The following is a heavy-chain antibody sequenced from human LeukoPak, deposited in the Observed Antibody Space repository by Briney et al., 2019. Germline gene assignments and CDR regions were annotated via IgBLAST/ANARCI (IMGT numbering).Heavy chain of an antibody. V-gene: IGHV3-23*01. CDR2: ISGSGGST. D-gene: IGHD6-13*01. CDR3: AKDSSSSWSVKNFDY. Sequence: HSGGSLRLSCAASGFTFSSYAMSWVRQAPGKGLEWVSAISGSGGSTYYADSVKGRFTISRDNSKNTLYLQMNSPRAEDTAVYYCAKDSSSSWSVKNFDYWGQGTLVTVSS. CDR1: GFTFSSYA. J-gene: IGHJ4*02.